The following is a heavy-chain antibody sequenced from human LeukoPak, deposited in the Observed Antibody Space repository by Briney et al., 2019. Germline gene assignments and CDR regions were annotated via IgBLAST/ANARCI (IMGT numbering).Heavy chain of an antibody. D-gene: IGHD5-24*01. J-gene: IGHJ4*02. CDR2: INHSGNT. CDR3: ARVDGDGYNIPDY. CDR1: GGSFSGYY. Sequence: TPSETLSLTCAVYGGSFSGYYWSWIRQPPGKGLEWIGEINHSGNTNYNPSLKSRVTISVDTSKNQFSLKLSSVTAADTAVYYCARVDGDGYNIPDYWGQGTLVTVSS. V-gene: IGHV4-34*01.